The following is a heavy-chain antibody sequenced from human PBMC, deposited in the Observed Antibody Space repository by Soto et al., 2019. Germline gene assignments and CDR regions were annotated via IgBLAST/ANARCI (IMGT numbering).Heavy chain of an antibody. Sequence: PGGSLRLSCAASGFTFNSYVINWVRLAPGKGLEWVSGISPSGGNTYYADSVKGRFTISRDNSKNMLYLQMNSLRAEDTAVYYCAKGFVGGCYDCSYCFDSWGQGALVTVSS. J-gene: IGHJ4*02. CDR2: ISPSGGNT. V-gene: IGHV3-23*01. CDR3: AKGFVGGCYDCSYCFDS. CDR1: GFTFNSYV. D-gene: IGHD2-21*02.